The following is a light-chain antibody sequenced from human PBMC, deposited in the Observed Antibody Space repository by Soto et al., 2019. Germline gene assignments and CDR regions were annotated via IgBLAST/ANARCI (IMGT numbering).Light chain of an antibody. CDR3: SSYTSTSTPFV. J-gene: IGLJ1*01. CDR1: SSDVGNYNY. CDR2: EVS. Sequence: QSVLTHPASVSGTPGQSITISCTGASSDVGNYNYVSWYQQHPDKAPKLIIYEVSNRPSGVSNRFSGSKSGNTASLTISGLQAEDEADYYCSSYTSTSTPFVFGTGTKVTVL. V-gene: IGLV2-14*01.